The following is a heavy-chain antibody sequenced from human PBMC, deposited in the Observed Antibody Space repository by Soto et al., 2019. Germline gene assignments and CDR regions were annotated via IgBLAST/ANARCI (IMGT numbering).Heavy chain of an antibody. V-gene: IGHV4-34*01. CDR1: GGSFSGYY. J-gene: IGHJ5*02. Sequence: SETLSLTCAVYGGSFSGYYWSWIRQPPGKGLEWIGEINHSGSTNYNPSLKSRVTISVDTSKNQFSLKLSSVTAADTAVYYCARAGLYCSSTSCFGWFDPWGQGTLVTVSS. D-gene: IGHD2-2*01. CDR2: INHSGST. CDR3: ARAGLYCSSTSCFGWFDP.